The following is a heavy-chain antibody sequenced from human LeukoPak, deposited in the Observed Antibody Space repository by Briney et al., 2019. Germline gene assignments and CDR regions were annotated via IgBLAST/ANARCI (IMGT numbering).Heavy chain of an antibody. CDR2: IIPIFGTA. CDR1: GGTFSSYA. CDR3: ARDHGSGSYSDY. V-gene: IGHV1-69*05. Sequence: SVKVSCTASGGTFSSYAISWVRQAPGQGLEWMGRIIPIFGTANYAQKFQGRVTITTDESTSTAYMELSSLRSEDTAVYYCARDHGSGSYSDYWGQGTLVTVSS. D-gene: IGHD1-26*01. J-gene: IGHJ4*02.